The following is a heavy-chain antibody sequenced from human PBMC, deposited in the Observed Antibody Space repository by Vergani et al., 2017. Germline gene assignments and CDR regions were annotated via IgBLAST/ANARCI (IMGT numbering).Heavy chain of an antibody. CDR2: IYSGGST. D-gene: IGHD2-2*01. CDR3: ARERVTDCSSTSCLDAFDI. Sequence: EVQLVESGGGLVQPGGSLRLSCAASGFTVSSNYMSWVRQAPGKGLEWVSVIYSGGSTYYADSVKGRFTISRHNSKTTLYLQMNSLRAEDTAVYYCARERVTDCSSTSCLDAFDIWGQGTMVTVSS. J-gene: IGHJ3*02. CDR1: GFTVSSNY. V-gene: IGHV3-53*04.